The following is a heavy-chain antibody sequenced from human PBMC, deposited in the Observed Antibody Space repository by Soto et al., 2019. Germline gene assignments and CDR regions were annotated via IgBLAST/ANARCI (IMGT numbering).Heavy chain of an antibody. Sequence: PSETLSLTCAVYGGSFSGYYWSWIRQPPGKGLEWIGEINHSGSTNYNPSLKSRVTISVDTSKNQFSLKLSSVTAADTAVYYCARGEYSGYESHYFDYWGQGTLVTVSS. V-gene: IGHV4-34*01. D-gene: IGHD5-12*01. CDR2: INHSGST. CDR3: ARGEYSGYESHYFDY. J-gene: IGHJ4*02. CDR1: GGSFSGYY.